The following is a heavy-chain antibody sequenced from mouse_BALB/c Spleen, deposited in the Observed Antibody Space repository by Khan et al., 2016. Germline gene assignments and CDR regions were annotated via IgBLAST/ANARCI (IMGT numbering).Heavy chain of an antibody. Sequence: VQLQESGPGLVAPSQSLSITCTVSGFSLTGLSVNWVRQPPGKGLEWLGMIWGDGSTDYNSALKSRLSISKDNSKSQVFLKMNSLQTDDTARYYCASYYDYDVGFAYWGQGTLVTVSA. CDR1: GFSLTGLS. CDR2: IWGDGST. V-gene: IGHV2-6-7*01. J-gene: IGHJ3*01. D-gene: IGHD2-4*01. CDR3: ASYYDYDVGFAY.